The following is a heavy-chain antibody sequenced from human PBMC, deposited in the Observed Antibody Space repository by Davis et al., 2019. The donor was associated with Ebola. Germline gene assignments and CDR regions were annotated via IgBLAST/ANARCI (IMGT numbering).Heavy chain of an antibody. CDR3: ARKYYDFWSGYV. J-gene: IGHJ6*02. CDR1: GGSFSGYY. Sequence: MPSETLSLTCAVYGGSFSGYYWSWIRQPPGKGLEWIGEITHSGSTNYNPSLKSRVTISVDTSKNQFSLKLSSVTAADTAVYYCARKYYDFWSGYVWGQGTTVTVSS. D-gene: IGHD3-3*01. V-gene: IGHV4-34*01. CDR2: ITHSGST.